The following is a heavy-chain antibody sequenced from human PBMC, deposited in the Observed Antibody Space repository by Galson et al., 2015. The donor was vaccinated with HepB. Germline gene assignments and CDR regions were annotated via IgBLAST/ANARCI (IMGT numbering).Heavy chain of an antibody. CDR3: ARPALATVTTDGYYYGMDV. D-gene: IGHD4-17*01. J-gene: IGHJ6*02. Sequence: SLRLSCAASGFTFSSYSMNWVRQAPGKGLEWVSYISSSSSTIYYADSVKGRFTISRDNAKNSLYLQMNSLRAEDTAVYYCARPALATVTTDGYYYGMDVWGQGTTVTVSS. CDR1: GFTFSSYS. CDR2: ISSSSSTI. V-gene: IGHV3-48*01.